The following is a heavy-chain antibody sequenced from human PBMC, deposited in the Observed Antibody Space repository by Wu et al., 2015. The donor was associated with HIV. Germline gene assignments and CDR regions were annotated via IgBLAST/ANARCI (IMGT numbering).Heavy chain of an antibody. V-gene: IGHV1-69*13. J-gene: IGHJ6*02. CDR1: GGTFSSYA. CDR3: ARDRGSYGSGSYYKVYYYYGMDV. Sequence: QVQLVQSGAEVKKPGSSVKVSCKASGGTFSSYAISWVRQAPGQGLEWMGRIIPIFGTANYAQKFQGRVTITADESTSTAYMELSSLRSEDTAVYYCARDRGSYGSGSYYKVYYYYGMDVWGQGTTVTVSS. D-gene: IGHD3-10*01. CDR2: IIPIFGTA.